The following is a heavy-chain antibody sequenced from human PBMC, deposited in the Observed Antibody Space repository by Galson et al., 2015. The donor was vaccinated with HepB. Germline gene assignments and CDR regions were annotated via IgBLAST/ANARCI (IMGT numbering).Heavy chain of an antibody. CDR1: GFPFSNYA. V-gene: IGHV3-30*04. CDR3: ARRAGASGGFSFDY. D-gene: IGHD3-10*01. Sequence: SLRLSCAASGFPFSNYAMHWVRQAPGKRLGWMTVILHDAHNSDYCDSVEGRFTVSRDNSKHTVYLQMNSLRPEDTAMYYCARRAGASGGFSFDYWGQGSLVTVSS. J-gene: IGHJ4*02. CDR2: ILHDAHNS.